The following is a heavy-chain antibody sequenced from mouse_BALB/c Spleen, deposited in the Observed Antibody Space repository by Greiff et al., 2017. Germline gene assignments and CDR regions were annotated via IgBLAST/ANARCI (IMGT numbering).Heavy chain of an antibody. Sequence: QVQLQQPGAELVRPGASVKLSCKASGYTFTSYWINWVKQRPGQGLEWIGNIYPSDSYTNYNQKFKDKATLTVDKSSSTAYMQLSSPTSEDSAVYYCARKNYGNLYAMDYWGQGTSVTVAS. CDR2: IYPSDSYT. V-gene: IGHV1-69*02. J-gene: IGHJ4*01. CDR3: ARKNYGNLYAMDY. CDR1: GYTFTSYW. D-gene: IGHD2-1*01.